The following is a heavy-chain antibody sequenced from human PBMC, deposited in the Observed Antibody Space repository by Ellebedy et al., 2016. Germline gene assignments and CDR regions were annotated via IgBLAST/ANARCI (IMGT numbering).Heavy chain of an antibody. Sequence: SETLSLTCAVSGGSISSSNWWSWVRQPPGKGLEWIGEIYHSGSTNYNPSLKSRVTISVDKSKNQFSLKLSSVTAADTAVYYCARDRSSITIFGVVPYYFDYWGQGTLVTVSS. J-gene: IGHJ4*02. CDR3: ARDRSSITIFGVVPYYFDY. D-gene: IGHD3-3*01. V-gene: IGHV4-4*02. CDR1: GGSISSSNW. CDR2: IYHSGST.